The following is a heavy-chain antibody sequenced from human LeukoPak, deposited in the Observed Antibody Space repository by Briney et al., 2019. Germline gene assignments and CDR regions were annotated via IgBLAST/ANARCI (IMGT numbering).Heavy chain of an antibody. CDR3: ARVSYGSSYYFDY. D-gene: IGHD6-6*01. CDR2: MNPNSGNT. V-gene: IGHV1-8*03. Sequence: ASVKVSCKASGYTFTYRDLHWVRQDPGQGLEGIGWMNPNSGNTGYAQKFHGRVTITRNTSISTAYMELSSLRSEDTAVYYCARVSYGSSYYFDYWGQGTLVTVSS. CDR1: GYTFTYRD. J-gene: IGHJ4*02.